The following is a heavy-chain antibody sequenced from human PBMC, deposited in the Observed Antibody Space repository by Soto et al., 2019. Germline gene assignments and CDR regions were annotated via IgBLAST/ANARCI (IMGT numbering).Heavy chain of an antibody. V-gene: IGHV1-3*01. CDR2: INVHSGDA. D-gene: IGHD6-19*01. CDR1: GYTLTSYD. Sequence: ASLKVSCEASGYTLTSYDIHWVRQGPGHRLEYMGGINVHSGDAKYSQRFQGRVTISRDTPATTVYMELTSLRFEDTAVYHCAMSEGWYSFHHWGQGTLVTVSS. CDR3: AMSEGWYSFHH. J-gene: IGHJ4*02.